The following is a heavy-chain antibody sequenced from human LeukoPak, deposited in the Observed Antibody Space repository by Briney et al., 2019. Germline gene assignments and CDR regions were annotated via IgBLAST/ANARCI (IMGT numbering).Heavy chain of an antibody. Sequence: GGSLRLSCAASGFTFSSYWMHWVRQAPGKGLVWVSRINSDGSSTSYADSVKGRFTTSRDNAKNTLYLQMNSLRAEGTAVYYCARVSLDLTWYSSSWWGGDYFDYWGQGTLVTVSS. D-gene: IGHD6-13*01. CDR1: GFTFSSYW. CDR3: ARVSLDLTWYSSSWWGGDYFDY. J-gene: IGHJ4*02. V-gene: IGHV3-74*01. CDR2: INSDGSST.